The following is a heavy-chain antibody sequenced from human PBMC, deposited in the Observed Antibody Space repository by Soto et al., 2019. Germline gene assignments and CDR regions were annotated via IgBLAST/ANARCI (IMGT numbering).Heavy chain of an antibody. CDR3: ARRTPAYGSGSPYYFDY. Sequence: SEPMPLPCSVSGGYISSRSYYWSWKSQTPGKGLEWIGSIYYSGSTYYNPSLKSRVTISVGTSKNQFSLKLSSVTAADTAVYYCARRTPAYGSGSPYYFDYWGQGTLVTVS. CDR2: IYYSGST. J-gene: IGHJ4*02. CDR1: GGYISSRSYY. V-gene: IGHV4-39*01. D-gene: IGHD3-10*01.